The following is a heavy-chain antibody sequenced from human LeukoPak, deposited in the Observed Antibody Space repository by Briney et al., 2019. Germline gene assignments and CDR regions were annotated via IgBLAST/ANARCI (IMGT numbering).Heavy chain of an antibody. CDR2: ISGGST. Sequence: GGSLRLSCAASGFTVSSNEMSWVRQAPGKGLEWVSSISGGSTYYADSVKGRFTISRDNSKNTLYLQMNSLRAEDTAVYYCAKRVGGYSYGYFDYWGQGTLVTVSS. CDR3: AKRVGGYSYGYFDY. V-gene: IGHV3-38-3*01. D-gene: IGHD5-18*01. J-gene: IGHJ4*02. CDR1: GFTVSSNE.